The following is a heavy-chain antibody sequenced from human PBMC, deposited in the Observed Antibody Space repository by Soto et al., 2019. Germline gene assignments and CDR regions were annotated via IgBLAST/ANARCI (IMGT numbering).Heavy chain of an antibody. D-gene: IGHD3-16*01. J-gene: IGHJ4*02. CDR1: GFTFSSYA. CDR3: ANEGETPPLRY. CDR2: ISYDGSNK. V-gene: IGHV3-30-3*02. Sequence: GGSLRLSCAASGFTFSSYAMHWVRQAPGKGLEWVAVISYDGSNKYYADSVKGRLTISRDNSKNTLYLQMNSLRAEDTAVYYCANEGETPPLRYWGQGTLVTVSS.